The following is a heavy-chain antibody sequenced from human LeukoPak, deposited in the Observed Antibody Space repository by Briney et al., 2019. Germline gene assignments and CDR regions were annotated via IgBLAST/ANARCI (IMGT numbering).Heavy chain of an antibody. J-gene: IGHJ1*01. D-gene: IGHD6-13*01. CDR3: ARGSSRRRVVEQQLVRVYFQH. V-gene: IGHV3-11*04. CDR1: GFTFSDYY. Sequence: GGSLRLSCAASGFTFSDYYMSWIRQAPGKGLEWVSYISSSGSTIYYADSVKGRFTISRDNAKNSLYLQMNSLRAEDTAVYYCARGSSRRRVVEQQLVRVYFQHWGQGTLVTVSS. CDR2: ISSSGSTI.